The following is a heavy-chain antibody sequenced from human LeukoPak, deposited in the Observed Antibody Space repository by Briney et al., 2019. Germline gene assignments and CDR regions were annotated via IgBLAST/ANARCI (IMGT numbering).Heavy chain of an antibody. D-gene: IGHD6-19*01. CDR1: GFSLSTSGMC. CDR2: IDWDDDK. CDR3: ARNRYSSGWHTRGGFDY. J-gene: IGHJ4*02. Sequence: SGPTLVNPTQTLTLTCTFSGFSLSTSGMCVSWIRQPPGKALEWLARIDWDDDKYYSTSLKTRLTISKDTSKNQVVLTMTNMDPVDTATYYCARNRYSSGWHTRGGFDYWGQGTLVTVSS. V-gene: IGHV2-70*11.